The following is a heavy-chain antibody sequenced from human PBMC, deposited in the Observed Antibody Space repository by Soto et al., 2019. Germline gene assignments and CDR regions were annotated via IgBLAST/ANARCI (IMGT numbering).Heavy chain of an antibody. D-gene: IGHD3-22*01. J-gene: IGHJ5*02. Sequence: GGSLRLSCAASGFTFSDYYMSWIRPATGKGLAWVSYISSSSSYTNYADSVKGRFTISRDNAKNSLYLQMNSLRAEDTAVYYSARLLCYESSGYSYNLFDPWGQGTPVTVSS. CDR1: GFTFSDYY. V-gene: IGHV3-11*06. CDR3: ARLLCYESSGYSYNLFDP. CDR2: ISSSSSYT.